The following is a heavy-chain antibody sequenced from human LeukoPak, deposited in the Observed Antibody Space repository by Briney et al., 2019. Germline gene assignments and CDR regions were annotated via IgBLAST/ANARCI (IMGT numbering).Heavy chain of an antibody. CDR3: ARDPVSRYCSGGSCRVLDY. V-gene: IGHV3-53*01. CDR1: GFTVSDNY. D-gene: IGHD2-15*01. J-gene: IGHJ4*02. Sequence: GGSLRLSCAASGFTVSDNYMSWVRQAPGKGLEWVSIIYSAGSTNYADSVKGRFTISRDNAKNSLYLQMNSLRAEDTAVYYCARDPVSRYCSGGSCRVLDYWGQGTLVTVSS. CDR2: IYSAGST.